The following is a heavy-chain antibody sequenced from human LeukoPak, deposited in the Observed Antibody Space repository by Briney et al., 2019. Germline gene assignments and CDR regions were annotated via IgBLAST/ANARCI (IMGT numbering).Heavy chain of an antibody. CDR2: IFYTGNT. Sequence: SETLSLTCTVSGDSIRKGGYYWSWIRQHPEKGLEWIGYIFYTGNTHYNPSLQSRVSLSIDTSASHFSLKVNSVTAADTAVYYCARVVPGYFDVWGQGSLVTVSS. V-gene: IGHV4-31*03. CDR3: ARVVPGYFDV. D-gene: IGHD6-13*01. CDR1: GDSIRKGGYY. J-gene: IGHJ4*02.